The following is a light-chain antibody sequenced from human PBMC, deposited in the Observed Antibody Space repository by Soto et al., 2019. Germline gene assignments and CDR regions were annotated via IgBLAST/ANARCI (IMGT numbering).Light chain of an antibody. Sequence: SVLTQPASVSGSPGQSITISCTGTSSDVGSYNLVSWYQQHPGKAPKLMIYEGSKRPSGVSNRVSGSKSGNTASLTISGLQAEDEADYYCCSYAGSSTWVFGGGTKLTVL. CDR1: SSDVGSYNL. CDR3: CSYAGSSTWV. V-gene: IGLV2-23*01. CDR2: EGS. J-gene: IGLJ3*02.